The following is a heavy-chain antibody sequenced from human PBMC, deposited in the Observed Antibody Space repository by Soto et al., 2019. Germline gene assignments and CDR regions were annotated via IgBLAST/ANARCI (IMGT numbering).Heavy chain of an antibody. D-gene: IGHD3-3*01. CDR3: AREVRVRGFAFDI. CDR2: ISGSGGNT. Sequence: GGSLRLSCAASGFIFSSYAMSWVRQAPGKGLEWVSAISGSGGNTYYADSVKGRFTISRDNSKNMLYLQMNSLRVEDTAVYYCAREVRVRGFAFDIWGQGTMVTVSS. J-gene: IGHJ3*02. CDR1: GFIFSSYA. V-gene: IGHV3-23*01.